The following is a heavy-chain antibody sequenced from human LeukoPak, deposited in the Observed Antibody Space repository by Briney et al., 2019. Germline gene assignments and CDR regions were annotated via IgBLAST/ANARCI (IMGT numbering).Heavy chain of an antibody. Sequence: PGGSLRLSCAASGFTFSSYSMNWVRQAPGKGLEWVSYISSSSSTIYYADSVKGRFTISRDNAKNSLYLQMNSLRDEDTAVYYCARVHPLRYSPYGMDVWGQGTTVTVSS. CDR2: ISSSSSTI. CDR1: GFTFSSYS. CDR3: ARVHPLRYSPYGMDV. V-gene: IGHV3-48*02. J-gene: IGHJ6*02. D-gene: IGHD3-9*01.